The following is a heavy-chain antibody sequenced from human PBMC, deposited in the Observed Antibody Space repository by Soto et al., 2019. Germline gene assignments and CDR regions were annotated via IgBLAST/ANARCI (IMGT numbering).Heavy chain of an antibody. V-gene: IGHV3-48*03. Sequence: GGSLRLSCAASGFTFISYEMNWGRQAPGKGLEWVSYISSSGSTIYYADSVKGRFTISRDNAKNSLYLQMNSLRAEDTAVYYCATGRSLLGVLKDYWGQGTLVTVSS. J-gene: IGHJ4*02. CDR3: ATGRSLLGVLKDY. CDR1: GFTFISYE. CDR2: ISSSGSTI. D-gene: IGHD3-10*01.